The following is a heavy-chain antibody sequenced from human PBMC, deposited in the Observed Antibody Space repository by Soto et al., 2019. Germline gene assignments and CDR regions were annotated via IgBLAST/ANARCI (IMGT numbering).Heavy chain of an antibody. Sequence: SETLSLTCTVSGGSISSGDYYWSWIRQPPGKGLEWIGYIYHSGSTYYNPSFKSRVTISVDTSKNQVSLELSSVTAADTALYYCARRVAGWFDPWGQGALVTVSS. V-gene: IGHV4-30-4*01. J-gene: IGHJ5*02. CDR1: GGSISSGDYY. CDR2: IYHSGST. CDR3: ARRVAGWFDP.